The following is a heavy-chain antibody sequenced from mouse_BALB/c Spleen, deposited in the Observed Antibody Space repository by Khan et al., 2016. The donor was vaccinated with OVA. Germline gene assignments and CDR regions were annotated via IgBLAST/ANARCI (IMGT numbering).Heavy chain of an antibody. CDR3: ARISSDWYSDV. Sequence: QIQLVQSGPELKKPGETVKISCTASGYTFTNYGMNWVKQAPGKGLKWMGWIHTYTGEPTYADDFKGRFVFSLETSASTAYLQISNLKNEDMTTYFCARISSDWYSDVWGAGTTVTVSS. V-gene: IGHV9-1*02. J-gene: IGHJ1*01. CDR2: IHTYTGEP. CDR1: GYTFTNYG. D-gene: IGHD6-2*01.